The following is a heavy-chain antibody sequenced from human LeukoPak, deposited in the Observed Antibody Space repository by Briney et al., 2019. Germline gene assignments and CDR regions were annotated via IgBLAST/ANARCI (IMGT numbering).Heavy chain of an antibody. D-gene: IGHD6-13*01. CDR1: GYSFTSYW. Sequence: GESLKISSKGSGYSFTSYWISWVRQMPGKGLEWMGRIDPSDSYTNYSPSFQGHVTISADKSISTAYLQWSSLKASDTAMYYCARHVVAAAGTSRLGYWGQGTLVTVSS. V-gene: IGHV5-10-1*01. CDR3: ARHVVAAAGTSRLGY. CDR2: IDPSDSYT. J-gene: IGHJ4*02.